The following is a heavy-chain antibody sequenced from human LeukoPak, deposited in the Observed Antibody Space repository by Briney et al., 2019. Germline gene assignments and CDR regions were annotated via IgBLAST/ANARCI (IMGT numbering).Heavy chain of an antibody. V-gene: IGHV7-4-1*01. CDR3: LDY. J-gene: IGHJ4*02. CDR1: GYTFTDYT. D-gene: IGHD3-22*01. Sequence: GASVKVSCKAFGYTFTDYTMNWVRQAPGQGLEWMGWINTNTGNPTYAQGFTGRIVFSSDTSVSTAYYCARARGRFYDSSGPKLDYWGQGPLVTVSS. CDR2: INTNTGNP.